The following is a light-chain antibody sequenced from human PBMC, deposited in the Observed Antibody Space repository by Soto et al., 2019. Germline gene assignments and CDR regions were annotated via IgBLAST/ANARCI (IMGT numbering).Light chain of an antibody. CDR2: DAY. CDR3: QQRRIWPPLT. J-gene: IGKJ4*01. Sequence: EVVLTQSPATLSLSPGESATLSCRASQSVDIYLAWYQQKPGQAPRLLIYDAYNRATGSPARFSGSGSGTDFTLTISSLEPEDFAVYYCQQRRIWPPLTFGGGTKVEIK. CDR1: QSVDIY. V-gene: IGKV3-11*01.